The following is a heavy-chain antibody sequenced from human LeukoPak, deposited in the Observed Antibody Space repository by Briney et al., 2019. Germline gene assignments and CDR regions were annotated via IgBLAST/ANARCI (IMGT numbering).Heavy chain of an antibody. CDR1: GFTFGDCV. J-gene: IGHJ4*02. CDR3: TFSGWYYFHH. Sequence: PGRSLRLSCRGSGFTFGDCVMSWVRQAPGKGLEWIGFIRSKTNGGTTEYAASVKDRFFIPRDDAKSTTFLHMNSLKTEDTAVYYCTFSGWYYFHHWGQGTLVTVSS. CDR2: IRSKTNGGTT. V-gene: IGHV3-49*04. D-gene: IGHD6-19*01.